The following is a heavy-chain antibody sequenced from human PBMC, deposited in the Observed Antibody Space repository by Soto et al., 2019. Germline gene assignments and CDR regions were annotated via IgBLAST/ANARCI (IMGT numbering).Heavy chain of an antibody. CDR3: ARDRGQWLNRYNYGMDV. CDR2: IWYDGSNK. CDR1: GFTFSSYG. D-gene: IGHD6-19*01. Sequence: LRLSCAASGFTFSSYGMHWVRQAPGKGLEWVAVIWYDGSNKYYADSVKGRFTISSDNSQNTLYLQMNSLRAEDTAVYYCARDRGQWLNRYNYGMDVWGQGTTVTVSS. J-gene: IGHJ6*02. V-gene: IGHV3-33*01.